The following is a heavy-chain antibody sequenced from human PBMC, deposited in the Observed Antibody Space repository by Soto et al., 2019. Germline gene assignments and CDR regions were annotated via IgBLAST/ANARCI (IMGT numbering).Heavy chain of an antibody. CDR3: ARVGEAARIAADAFDI. CDR2: IIPIFGTA. D-gene: IGHD6-6*01. J-gene: IGHJ3*02. CDR1: GGTFSSYA. Sequence: QVQLVQSGAEVKKPGSSVKVSCKASGGTFSSYAISWVRQAPGQGLEWMGGIIPIFGTANYAQKFQGRVTITADESTSTAYMELSSLRSEDTAVYYCARVGEAARIAADAFDIWGQGTMVTVSS. V-gene: IGHV1-69*12.